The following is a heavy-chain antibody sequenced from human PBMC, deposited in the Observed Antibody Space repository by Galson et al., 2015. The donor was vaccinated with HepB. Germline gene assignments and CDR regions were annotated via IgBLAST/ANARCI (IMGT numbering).Heavy chain of an antibody. Sequence: SVKVSCKVSGYTLTELSMHWVRQAPGKGLEWMGGFDPEDGKTIYAQKFQGRVTMTEDTSTDTAYMELSSLRSEDTAVYYCATEIHLYCSSTSCYSRALRTFDIWGQGTMVTVSS. D-gene: IGHD2-2*02. CDR1: GYTLTELS. CDR2: FDPEDGKT. CDR3: ATEIHLYCSSTSCYSRALRTFDI. J-gene: IGHJ3*02. V-gene: IGHV1-24*01.